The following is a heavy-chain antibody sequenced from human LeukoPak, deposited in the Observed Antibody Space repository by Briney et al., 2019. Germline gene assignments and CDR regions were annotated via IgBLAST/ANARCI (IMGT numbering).Heavy chain of an antibody. CDR2: INHSGST. V-gene: IGHV4-34*01. D-gene: IGHD5-18*01. J-gene: IGHJ6*02. CDR1: GGSFSDYY. Sequence: SETLSLTCAVYGGSFSDYYWTWIRQPPGKGLEWIGEINHSGSTNYNPSLKSRVTISVDTSKNQFSLKLSSVTAADTAVYYCARGWGFVDTAMVYYYYGMDVWGQGTTVTVSS. CDR3: ARGWGFVDTAMVYYYYGMDV.